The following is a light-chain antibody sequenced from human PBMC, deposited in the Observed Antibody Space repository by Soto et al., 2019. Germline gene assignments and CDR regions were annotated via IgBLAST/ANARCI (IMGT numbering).Light chain of an antibody. Sequence: DIQMTQSPSSLFAFVGDRVIITCRASQSIGNYLNWYQQKPGKAPKLLIYAASSLQSGVPSRFSGSGSGTDLTLTITSLQPEDVATYFCQQSYTAPYTFGQGTKLEIK. CDR2: AAS. CDR1: QSIGNY. V-gene: IGKV1-39*01. J-gene: IGKJ2*01. CDR3: QQSYTAPYT.